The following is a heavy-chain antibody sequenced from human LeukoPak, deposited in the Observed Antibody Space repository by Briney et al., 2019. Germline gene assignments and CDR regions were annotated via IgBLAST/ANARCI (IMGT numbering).Heavy chain of an antibody. CDR2: IWYDGSYK. D-gene: IGHD2-2*01. CDR3: ARDKSTSCYYFDY. CDR1: GFTFSSHG. Sequence: GGSLRLSCAASGFTFSSHGMHWVRQAPGKGLEWVAVIWYDGSYKYYADSVKGRFTISRDNSNSTLYLQMSSLRAEDTAVYYCARDKSTSCYYFDYWGQGTLVTASS. V-gene: IGHV3-33*01. J-gene: IGHJ4*02.